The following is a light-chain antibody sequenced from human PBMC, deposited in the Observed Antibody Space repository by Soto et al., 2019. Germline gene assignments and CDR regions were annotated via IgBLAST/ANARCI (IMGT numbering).Light chain of an antibody. CDR3: QQRSNWPLT. CDR2: DAS. V-gene: IGKV3-11*01. CDR1: QSVNIY. J-gene: IGKJ4*01. Sequence: EIELKQSPATLSLSPGERATLSCRASQSVNIYLGWYQQRPGQAPRLLIYDASTRATGIPARFSGSGSETEFTLTISSLEPEDFGVYYCQQRSNWPLTFGGGTKVEIK.